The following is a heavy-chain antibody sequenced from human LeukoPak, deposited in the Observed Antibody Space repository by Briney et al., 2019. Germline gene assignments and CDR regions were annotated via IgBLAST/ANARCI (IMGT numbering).Heavy chain of an antibody. CDR3: ARYPSVNNAIAYNWFDH. Sequence: GGSLRLSCAASGFFFSSHWMGWVRHAGGEGRGWVSRINGDRNLRNYADSVAARFIISRNNANNTLYLQMNNLGVEDTAVYSGARYPSVNNAIAYNWFDHWGQGALVTVSS. CDR2: INGDRNLR. V-gene: IGHV3-74*01. D-gene: IGHD2/OR15-2a*01. CDR1: GFFFSSHW. J-gene: IGHJ5*02.